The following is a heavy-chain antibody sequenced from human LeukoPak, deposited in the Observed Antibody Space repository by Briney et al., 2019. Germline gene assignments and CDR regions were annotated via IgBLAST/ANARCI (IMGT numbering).Heavy chain of an antibody. CDR1: GFTFSSYN. D-gene: IGHD2-21*02. CDR3: ARDSQRGIVVVTAIPDAFDI. J-gene: IGHJ3*02. V-gene: IGHV3-21*01. CDR2: ISSSSSYI. Sequence: GGSLRLSCAASGFTFSSYNMNWVRQAPGKGLEWVSSISSSSSYIYYADSVKGRFTISRDNAKNSLYLQMNSLRAEDTAVYYCARDSQRGIVVVTAIPDAFDIWGQGTMVTVSS.